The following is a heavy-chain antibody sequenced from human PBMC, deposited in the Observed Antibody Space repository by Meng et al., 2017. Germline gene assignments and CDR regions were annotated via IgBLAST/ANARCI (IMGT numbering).Heavy chain of an antibody. CDR2: IYYSGST. D-gene: IGHD5-12*01. Sequence: ESLKISCTVSGGSISSSSYYWGWIRQPPGKGLEWIGSIYYSGSTYYNPSLKSRVTIPVDTSKNQFSLKLSSVTAADTAVYYCAREPRGYSGYVSGYWGQGTLVTVSS. CDR1: GGSISSSSYY. V-gene: IGHV4-39*07. J-gene: IGHJ4*02. CDR3: AREPRGYSGYVSGY.